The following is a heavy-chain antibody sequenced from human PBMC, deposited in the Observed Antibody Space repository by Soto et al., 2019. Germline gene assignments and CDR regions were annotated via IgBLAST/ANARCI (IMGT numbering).Heavy chain of an antibody. D-gene: IGHD3-3*01. Sequence: PSETLSLTCTVSGGSISSGGYYWSWIRQHPGKGLEWIGYIYYSGSTYYNPSLKSRVTISVDTSKNQFSLKLSSATAADTAVYYCASSQVLRFLEWPRGWFDPWGQGTLVTVSS. CDR3: ASSQVLRFLEWPRGWFDP. CDR2: IYYSGST. J-gene: IGHJ5*02. V-gene: IGHV4-31*03. CDR1: GGSISSGGYY.